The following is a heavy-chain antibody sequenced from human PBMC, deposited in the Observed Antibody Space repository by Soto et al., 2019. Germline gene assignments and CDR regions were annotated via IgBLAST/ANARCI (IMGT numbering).Heavy chain of an antibody. D-gene: IGHD2-15*01. J-gene: IGHJ3*02. CDR1: GFTFSSYA. Sequence: GGSLRLSCAASGFTFSSYAMSWVRQAPGKGLEWVSAISGSGGSTYYADSVKGRFTISRDNSKNTLYLQMNSLRAEDTAVYYCAKAVYVVVAASDAFDIWGQGTMVTVSS. CDR2: ISGSGGST. V-gene: IGHV3-23*01. CDR3: AKAVYVVVAASDAFDI.